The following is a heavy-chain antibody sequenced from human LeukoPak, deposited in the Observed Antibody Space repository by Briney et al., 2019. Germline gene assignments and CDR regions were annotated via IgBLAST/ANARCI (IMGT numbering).Heavy chain of an antibody. J-gene: IGHJ4*02. D-gene: IGHD3-3*01. CDR3: ARGRGVDDFWSGYYTDY. V-gene: IGHV1-46*01. CDR2: INPSGGST. Sequence: ASVKVSCEASGYTFTSYYMHWVRQAPGQGLEWMGIINPSGGSTSYAQKFQGRVTMTRDTSTSTVYMELSSLRSEDTAVYYCARGRGVDDFWSGYYTDYWGQGTLVTVSS. CDR1: GYTFTSYY.